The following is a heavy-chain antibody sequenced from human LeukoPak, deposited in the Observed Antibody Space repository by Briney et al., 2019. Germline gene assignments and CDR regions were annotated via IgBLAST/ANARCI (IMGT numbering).Heavy chain of an antibody. D-gene: IGHD2-21*01. Sequence: SETLSLTCAVYGGSFSGYYWSWIRQPPGKGLEWIGEINHSGSTNYNPSLKSRVTISVDTSKNQFSLKLSSVTAADTAVYYCHSDCGGDYYASGRLYYMDVWGKGTTVTVSS. J-gene: IGHJ6*03. CDR3: HSDCGGDYYASGRLYYMDV. CDR1: GGSFSGYY. CDR2: INHSGST. V-gene: IGHV4-34*01.